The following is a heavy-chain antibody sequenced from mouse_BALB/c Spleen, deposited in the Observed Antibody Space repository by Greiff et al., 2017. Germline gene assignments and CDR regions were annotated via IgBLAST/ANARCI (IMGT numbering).Heavy chain of an antibody. CDR2: ISNGGGST. J-gene: IGHJ3*01. CDR3: ARQEGYPFAY. CDR1: GFTFSSYT. V-gene: IGHV5-12-2*01. D-gene: IGHD2-14*01. Sequence: EVMLVESGGGLVQPGGSLTLSCAASGFTFSSYTMSWFRQTPEKRLEWVAYISNGGGSTYYPDTVKGRFTISRDNAKNTLYLQMSSLKSEDTAMYYCARQEGYPFAYWGQGTLVTVSA.